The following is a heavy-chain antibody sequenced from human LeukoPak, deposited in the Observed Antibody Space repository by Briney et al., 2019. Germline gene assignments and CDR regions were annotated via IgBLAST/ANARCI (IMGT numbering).Heavy chain of an antibody. V-gene: IGHV4-4*07. CDR1: GGSISGYY. CDR3: ARLITGTTTAFDI. J-gene: IGHJ3*02. D-gene: IGHD1-7*01. CDR2: VYTSGST. Sequence: SETLSLTCSISGGSISGYYWTWIRQPAGKGLEWIGRVYTSGSTHYNPSLKTRLTMSVDTSKNQFSLKLSSVTAADTAVYYCARLITGTTTAFDIWGQGTMVTVSS.